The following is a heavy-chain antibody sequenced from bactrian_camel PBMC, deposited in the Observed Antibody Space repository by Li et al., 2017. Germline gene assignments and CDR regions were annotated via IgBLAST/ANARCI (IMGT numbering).Heavy chain of an antibody. J-gene: IGHJ6*01. CDR3: VRRPEFGY. Sequence: HVQLVESGGGSVQAGGSLRLSCAVSGYMDTTYCMAWLRRAPGKAVEGVAAIDSDGRSRSADSVKGRFTISMSRDNDKNTVYLQMNSLKPEDTAVYYCVRRPEFGYWGQGTQVTVS. CDR1: GYMDTTYC. V-gene: IGHV3S26*01. CDR2: IDSDGRS.